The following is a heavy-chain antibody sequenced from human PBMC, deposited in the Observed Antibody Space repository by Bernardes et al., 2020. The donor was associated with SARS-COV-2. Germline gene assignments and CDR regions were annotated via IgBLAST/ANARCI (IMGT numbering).Heavy chain of an antibody. CDR3: ARVSLGGYNMLFDI. J-gene: IGHJ3*02. Sequence: SVKVSCKASGGTFSSYTISWVRQAPGQGLEWMGRIIPILGIANYAQKFQGRVTITADKSTSTAYMELSSLRSEDTAVYYCARVSLGGYNMLFDIWGQGTMVTVSS. CDR1: GGTFSSYT. D-gene: IGHD1-26*01. CDR2: IIPILGIA. V-gene: IGHV1-69*02.